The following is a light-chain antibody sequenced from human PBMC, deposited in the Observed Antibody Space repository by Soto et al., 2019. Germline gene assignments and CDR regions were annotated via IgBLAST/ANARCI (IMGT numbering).Light chain of an antibody. Sequence: EIVMTQSPATLSVSPGERVTLSCRASQSVSSNLAWYQQKSGQAPRLLIYGASTRATGIPARFSGSGSGTEFTLTISSLQSEDFAIYYCQQYDNWPPVTFGQGTRLEIK. CDR3: QQYDNWPPVT. CDR2: GAS. CDR1: QSVSSN. J-gene: IGKJ5*01. V-gene: IGKV3-15*01.